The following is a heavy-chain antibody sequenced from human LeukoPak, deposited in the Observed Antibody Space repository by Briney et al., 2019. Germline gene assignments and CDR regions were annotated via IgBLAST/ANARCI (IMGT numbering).Heavy chain of an antibody. V-gene: IGHV3-23*01. J-gene: IGHJ4*02. CDR3: AREGIAVAGTHLFDY. CDR1: GFTFSSYA. D-gene: IGHD6-19*01. CDR2: ISGSGGST. Sequence: PGGSLRLSCAASGFTFSSYAMSWVRQAPGKGLEWVSAISGSGGSTYYADSVKGRFNISRHNSKNTLYLQMNSLRAEDTAVYYCAREGIAVAGTHLFDYWGQGTLVTVSS.